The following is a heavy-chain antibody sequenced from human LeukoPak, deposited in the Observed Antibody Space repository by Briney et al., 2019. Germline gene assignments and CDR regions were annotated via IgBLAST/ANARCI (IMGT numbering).Heavy chain of an antibody. Sequence: SETLSLTCTVSGGSISSRDNYWGWFRQPPGKGLEWIGSIYCSGNTYYNPSLESRVTISVDTSKNQFSLKVSSATAADTAVYYCARQDTLTHYYVMDVWGQGTTVTVSS. J-gene: IGHJ6*02. V-gene: IGHV4-39*01. CDR3: ARQDTLTHYYVMDV. D-gene: IGHD4-17*01. CDR1: GGSISSRDNY. CDR2: IYCSGNT.